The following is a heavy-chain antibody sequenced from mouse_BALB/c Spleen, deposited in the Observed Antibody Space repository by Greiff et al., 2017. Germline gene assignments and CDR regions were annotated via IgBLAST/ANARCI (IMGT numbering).Heavy chain of an antibody. CDR1: GFSLTSYG. D-gene: IGHD1-1*01. CDR3: ARGDYGSSYGY. J-gene: IGHJ2*01. CDR2: IWAGGST. Sequence: VQGVESGPGLVAPSQSLSITCTVSGFSLTSYGVHWVRQPPGKGLEWLGVIWAGGSTNYNSALMSRLSISKDNSKSQVFLKMNSLQTDDTAMYYCARGDYGSSYGYWGQGTTLTVSS. V-gene: IGHV2-9*02.